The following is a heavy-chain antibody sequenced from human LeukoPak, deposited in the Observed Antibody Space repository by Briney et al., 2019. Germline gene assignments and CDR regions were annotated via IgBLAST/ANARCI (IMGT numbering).Heavy chain of an antibody. CDR2: ISSSGSTI. Sequence: GGSLRLSCAASGFTFSSYEMNWVRQAPGKGLEWVSYISSSGSTIHYADSVKGRFTIARDNAKNSLYLQMNSLRAGDTAVYYCACTTPRTQFAFDIWGQGTMVTVSS. D-gene: IGHD2-8*01. J-gene: IGHJ3*02. CDR1: GFTFSSYE. CDR3: ACTTPRTQFAFDI. V-gene: IGHV3-48*03.